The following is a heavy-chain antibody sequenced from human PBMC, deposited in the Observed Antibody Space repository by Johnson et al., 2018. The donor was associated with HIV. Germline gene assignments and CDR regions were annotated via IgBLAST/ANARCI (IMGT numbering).Heavy chain of an antibody. CDR2: IFRVGNT. D-gene: IGHD1-26*01. V-gene: IGHV3-66*01. Sequence: VQLVESGGGLVQPGGSLRLSCAASGFTVSSNYMSWVRQAPGKGLEWVSVIFRVGNTYYADSVKGRLTISRATSKNTLYLQMNSLRAEDTAVYYCARDGFGTYYDDAFDIWGQGTMVTVSS. J-gene: IGHJ3*02. CDR3: ARDGFGTYYDDAFDI. CDR1: GFTVSSNY.